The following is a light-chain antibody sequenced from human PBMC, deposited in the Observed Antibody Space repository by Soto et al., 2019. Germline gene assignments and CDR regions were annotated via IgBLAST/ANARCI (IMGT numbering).Light chain of an antibody. Sequence: QSALTQPASVSGSPGQSITISCTGTSSDVGGYNYVSWYQHNRGKAPKLMIFDVSYRPSGVSNRFSGSTSGNTASLTISGLQPEDEADYYCSSYTTSNTRQIVFGTGTKLTVL. CDR3: SSYTTSNTRQIV. CDR2: DVS. V-gene: IGLV2-14*03. J-gene: IGLJ1*01. CDR1: SSDVGGYNY.